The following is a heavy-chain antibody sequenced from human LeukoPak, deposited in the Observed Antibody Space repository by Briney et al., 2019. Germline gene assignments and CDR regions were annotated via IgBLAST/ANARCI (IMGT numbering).Heavy chain of an antibody. CDR3: ARPSGYSAFDI. J-gene: IGHJ3*02. V-gene: IGHV3-74*01. D-gene: IGHD3-22*01. Sequence: GGSLRLSCAASGFTFSSYWMHWVRQAPGKGLVWVSRINSDGSSTSYADSVKGRFTISRDNAKNTLYLQMNSLRAEDTAVYYCARPSGYSAFDIWGQGTMVTVSS. CDR1: GFTFSSYW. CDR2: INSDGSST.